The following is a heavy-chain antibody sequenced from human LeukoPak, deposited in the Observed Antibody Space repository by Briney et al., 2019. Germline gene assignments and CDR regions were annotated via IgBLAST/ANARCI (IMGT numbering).Heavy chain of an antibody. V-gene: IGHV1-18*01. J-gene: IGHJ4*02. CDR2: ISANNGNT. CDR1: GYTFISYG. CDR3: ARDYGDYPSY. Sequence: ASVKVSCKASGYTFISYGISWVRQAPGQGPEWMGWISANNGNTKYAQKFQGRVTMTADTSTSTAYMELRSLRSDDTAVYYCARDYGDYPSYWGQGTLVTVSS. D-gene: IGHD4-17*01.